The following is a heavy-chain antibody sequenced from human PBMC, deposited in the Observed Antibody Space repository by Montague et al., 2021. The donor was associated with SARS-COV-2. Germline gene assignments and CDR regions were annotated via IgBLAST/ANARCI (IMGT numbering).Heavy chain of an antibody. V-gene: IGHV4-39*07. J-gene: IGHJ6*02. CDR3: ARVGRQQLVRLSGMYV. D-gene: IGHD6-13*01. CDR1: GGSISSSSYY. CDR2: IYYSGST. Sequence: SETLSLTCTVSGGSISSSSYYWGWIRQPPGKGLEWIGSIYYSGSTYYNLSLKSRVTISVDTSKNQFSLKLSSVTAADTAVYYCARVGRQQLVRLSGMYVWGQGTTVTVSS.